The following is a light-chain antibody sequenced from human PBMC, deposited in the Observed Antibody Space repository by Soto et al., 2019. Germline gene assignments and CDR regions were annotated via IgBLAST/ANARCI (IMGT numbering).Light chain of an antibody. Sequence: QSALTQPPSASGSPGQSVTISCTGTSSDVGAYIFVSWYQQHPGKAPKLMVYDVNRRPPGVPDRFFGSKSGNTASLTVSGLQAEDEADYYCVSFAGGTYVFGTGTKLTDL. V-gene: IGLV2-8*01. J-gene: IGLJ1*01. CDR1: SSDVGAYIF. CDR2: DVN. CDR3: VSFAGGTYV.